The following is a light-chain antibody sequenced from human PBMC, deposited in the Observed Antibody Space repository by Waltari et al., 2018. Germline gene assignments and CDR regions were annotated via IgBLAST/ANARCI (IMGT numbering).Light chain of an antibody. V-gene: IGKV3-20*01. CDR1: QTVDTNS. Sequence: IALTQSPGTLSLSPGERATLSCRASQTVDTNSVAWYQQRPGPFPRLRIFAASSRATGIPDRFSASESGTDFTLTISRLEPEDFAVYYCQQYDWSPPGYTFGQGTKLEIK. J-gene: IGKJ2*01. CDR2: AAS. CDR3: QQYDWSPPGYT.